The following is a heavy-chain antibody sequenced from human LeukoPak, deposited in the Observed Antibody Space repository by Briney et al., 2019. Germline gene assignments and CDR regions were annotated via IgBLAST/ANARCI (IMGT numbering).Heavy chain of an antibody. D-gene: IGHD2-2*01. CDR3: ASRGGCSSTSCYNWFDP. CDR1: GGSISSSSYY. V-gene: IGHV4-39*07. J-gene: IGHJ5*02. Sequence: SETLSLTCTVSGGSISSSSYYWGWIRQPPGKGLEWIGSIYYSGSTCYNPSLKSRVTISVDTSKNQFSLKLSSVTAADTAVYYCASRGGCSSTSCYNWFDPWGQGTLVTVSS. CDR2: IYYSGST.